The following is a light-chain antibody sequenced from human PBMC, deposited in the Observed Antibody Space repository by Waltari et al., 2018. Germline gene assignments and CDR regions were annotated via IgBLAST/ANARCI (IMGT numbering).Light chain of an antibody. V-gene: IGKV3-11*01. CDR1: QSVSSY. CDR2: GAS. Sequence: EIVLTQSPATLSLSPGERATLSCRASQSVSSYLVWYQQKPGQTPRLLIYGASNRATGIPARFSGSGSGTDFTLTISSLESEDFALYYCQQYNNWPPWTFGQGTKVEIK. CDR3: QQYNNWPPWT. J-gene: IGKJ1*01.